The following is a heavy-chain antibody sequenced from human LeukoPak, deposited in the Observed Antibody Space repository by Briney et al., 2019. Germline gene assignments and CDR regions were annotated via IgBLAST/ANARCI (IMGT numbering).Heavy chain of an antibody. J-gene: IGHJ4*02. CDR1: GYTFTSYG. D-gene: IGHD6-13*01. Sequence: GASVKVSCKASGYTFTSYGISWVRQAPGQGLEWMGWISAYNGNTNYAQKLQGRVTMTTDTSTSTACMELRSLRSDDTAVYYCARDWDIAAAGKFDYWGQGTLVTVSS. CDR2: ISAYNGNT. V-gene: IGHV1-18*04. CDR3: ARDWDIAAAGKFDY.